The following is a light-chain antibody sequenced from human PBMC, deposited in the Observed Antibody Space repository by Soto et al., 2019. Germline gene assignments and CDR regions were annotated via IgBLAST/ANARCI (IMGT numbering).Light chain of an antibody. CDR3: SSYRTSNTRQIV. Sequence: QSVLTQPASGSGSPGQSITISCTGTSSDVGGYNYVSWYQHHPGKAPKLMIYDVSNRPSGVSSRFSGSKSGNTASLSISGLQPEDEADYYCSSYRTSNTRQIVCGTGTKVTVL. V-gene: IGLV2-14*03. CDR2: DVS. J-gene: IGLJ1*01. CDR1: SSDVGGYNY.